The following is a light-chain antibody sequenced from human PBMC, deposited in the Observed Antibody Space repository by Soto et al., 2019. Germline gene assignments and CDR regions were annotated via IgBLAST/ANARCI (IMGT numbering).Light chain of an antibody. CDR3: QQCGGSPLFS. CDR2: TTS. V-gene: IGKV3-20*01. J-gene: IGKJ3*01. Sequence: LSPGERATLSCTASQSVASSCLAWYQRKPGQAPRLLIHTTSIRATDIPDRFSGSGSGTDFTLTISRLEPEDSAVYYCQQCGGSPLFSFGPGTKVDIK. CDR1: QSVASSC.